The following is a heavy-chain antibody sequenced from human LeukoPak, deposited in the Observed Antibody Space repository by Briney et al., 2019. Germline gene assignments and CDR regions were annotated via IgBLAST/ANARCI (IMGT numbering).Heavy chain of an antibody. Sequence: GGSLRLSCSASGFTFSSYAMHWVRQAPGKGLEYVSAISSNGGSTYYADSVKGRFTISRDNSKNTLYLQMSSLRAEDTAVYYCVKDLRRVAGSFDCWGQGTLVTVSS. J-gene: IGHJ4*02. D-gene: IGHD6-19*01. CDR3: VKDLRRVAGSFDC. CDR2: ISSNGGST. V-gene: IGHV3-64D*06. CDR1: GFTFSSYA.